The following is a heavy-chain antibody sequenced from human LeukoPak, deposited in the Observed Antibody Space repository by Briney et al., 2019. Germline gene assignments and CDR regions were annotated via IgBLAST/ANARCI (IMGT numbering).Heavy chain of an antibody. D-gene: IGHD3-3*01. CDR3: ARARQYDFWSFDF. CDR1: GFTFSSHS. V-gene: IGHV3-48*04. Sequence: LPGGSLRLSCAASGFTFSSHSMNWVRQAPGKGLEWVSYISSSSSTIYYADSVKGRFTISRDNAKNSLYLQMNSLRAEDTAVYYCARARQYDFWSFDFWGQGILVTVSS. CDR2: ISSSSSTI. J-gene: IGHJ4*02.